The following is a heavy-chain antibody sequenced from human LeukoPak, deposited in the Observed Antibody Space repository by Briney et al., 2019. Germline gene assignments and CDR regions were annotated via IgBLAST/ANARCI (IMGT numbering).Heavy chain of an antibody. CDR3: ARGFRGAPFDY. D-gene: IGHD3-16*01. CDR2: IGGSGSST. CDR1: GFTFSGFA. Sequence: PGGSLRLSCAASGFTFSGFAMSWVRQAPGKGLEWVSAIGGSGSSTYYADSVKGRFTISRDNSKNTLYLQMNSLRAEDTAVYYCARGFRGAPFDYWGQGTLVTVSS. J-gene: IGHJ4*02. V-gene: IGHV3-23*01.